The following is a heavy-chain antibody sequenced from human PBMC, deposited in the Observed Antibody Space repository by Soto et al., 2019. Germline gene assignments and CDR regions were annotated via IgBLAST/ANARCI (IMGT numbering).Heavy chain of an antibody. V-gene: IGHV5-51*01. J-gene: IGHJ1*01. CDR3: ARQSTEMPTVTGYFQH. CDR2: IYPGDSDT. Sequence: GESLKISCKGSGYSFTSYWIGWVRQMPGKGLEWMGIIYPGDSDTRYSPSFQGQVTISADKSISTAYLQWSSLKASDTAMYYCARQSTEMPTVTGYFQHWGQGTLVTVSS. D-gene: IGHD4-17*01. CDR1: GYSFTSYW.